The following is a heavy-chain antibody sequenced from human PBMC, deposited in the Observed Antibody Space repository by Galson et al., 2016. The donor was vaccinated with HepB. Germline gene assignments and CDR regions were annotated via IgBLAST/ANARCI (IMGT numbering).Heavy chain of an antibody. D-gene: IGHD4-17*01. CDR1: GFSFSTHS. CDR2: ISSSSSSI. J-gene: IGHJ4*02. V-gene: IGHV3-21*01. Sequence: SLRLSCAASGFSFSTHSMDWVRQAPGKGLEWVSYISSSSSSISYADSVKGRFTISRDNAKNSLYLQLNSLRAEDTAVYYCAREPHDFGDYGVDYWGQGTLVTVSS. CDR3: AREPHDFGDYGVDY.